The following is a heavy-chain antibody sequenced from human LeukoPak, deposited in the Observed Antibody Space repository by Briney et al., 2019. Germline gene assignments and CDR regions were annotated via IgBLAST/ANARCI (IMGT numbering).Heavy chain of an antibody. CDR1: GGSISSYY. CDR3: ARSETTVSWYSADYFDY. D-gene: IGHD6-13*01. Sequence: SETLSLTCTVSGGSISSYYWSWIRQPAGKGLEWIGRIYTSGNTNQNPSLKSRVTLSLDTSNNQFSLKLTSVTAADTAVYYRARSETTVSWYSADYFDYWGQGTLVTVSS. J-gene: IGHJ4*02. V-gene: IGHV4-4*07. CDR2: IYTSGNT.